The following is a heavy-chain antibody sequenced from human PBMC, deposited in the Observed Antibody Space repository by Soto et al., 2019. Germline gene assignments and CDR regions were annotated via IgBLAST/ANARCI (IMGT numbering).Heavy chain of an antibody. CDR3: ARSHLYYDSSGYPDY. CDR2: ISSSGXTI. Sequence: LSCXASGFTFSDYYMSWIRQAPGKGLEWVSYISSSGXTIYYADSVKGRFTISRDNAKNSLYLQMNSLRAEDTAVYYCARSHLYYDSSGYPDYWGQGTLVTVSS. V-gene: IGHV3-11*01. D-gene: IGHD3-22*01. CDR1: GFTFSDYY. J-gene: IGHJ4*02.